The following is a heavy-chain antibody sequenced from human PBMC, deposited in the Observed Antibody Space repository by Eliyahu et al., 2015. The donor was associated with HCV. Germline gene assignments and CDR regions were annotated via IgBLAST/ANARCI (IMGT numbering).Heavy chain of an antibody. CDR3: ASLSVGWGDPDFDI. Sequence: YSTSTYYNPSLKSRVTISVDTSKNQFSLKLSSVTAADTAVYYCASLSVGWGDPDFDIWGQGTMVTVSS. D-gene: IGHD2-21*01. CDR2: YSTST. J-gene: IGHJ3*02. V-gene: IGHV4-39*01.